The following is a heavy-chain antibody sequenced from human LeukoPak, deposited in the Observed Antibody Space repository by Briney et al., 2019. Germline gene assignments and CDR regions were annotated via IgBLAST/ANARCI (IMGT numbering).Heavy chain of an antibody. CDR2: ISAYNGNT. D-gene: IGHD3-10*01. CDR3: ARDGTWFGESMVHYYYYMDV. Sequence: ASVKVSCKASGYTFTSYAMNWVRQAPGQGLEWMGWISAYNGNTNYAQKLQGRVTMTTDTSTSTAYMELRSLRSDDTAVYYCARDGTWFGESMVHYYYYMDVWGKGTTVTISS. CDR1: GYTFTSYA. J-gene: IGHJ6*03. V-gene: IGHV1-18*01.